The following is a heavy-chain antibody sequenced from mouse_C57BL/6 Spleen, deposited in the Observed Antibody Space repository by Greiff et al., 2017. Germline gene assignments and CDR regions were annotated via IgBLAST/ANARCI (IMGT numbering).Heavy chain of an antibody. V-gene: IGHV3-1*01. CDR1: GYSITSGYD. D-gene: IGHD2-4*01. CDR3: ASGYDYDVAAMDY. Sequence: EVMLVESGPGMVKPSPSLSLTCTVTGYSITSGYDWHWIRHFPGNKLEWMGYISYSGSTNYNPSLKSRISITHDTSKNHFFLKLNSVTTEDTATYYYASGYDYDVAAMDYWGQGTSVTVSS. CDR2: ISYSGST. J-gene: IGHJ4*01.